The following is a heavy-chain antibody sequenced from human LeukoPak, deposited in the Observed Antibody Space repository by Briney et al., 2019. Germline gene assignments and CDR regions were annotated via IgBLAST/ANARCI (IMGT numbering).Heavy chain of an antibody. D-gene: IGHD2-15*01. CDR2: IRAKGGDT. J-gene: IGHJ5*02. Sequence: PGGSLRLSCVASGFTIATYGMSWVRQAPGKGLEWVSNIRAKGGDTYYTDSVKGRFTISRDNSKNTLYLEMNSLRAEDTAVYYCAKGGYTTWFDPWGQGTLVTVSS. CDR3: AKGGYTTWFDP. V-gene: IGHV3-23*01. CDR1: GFTIATYG.